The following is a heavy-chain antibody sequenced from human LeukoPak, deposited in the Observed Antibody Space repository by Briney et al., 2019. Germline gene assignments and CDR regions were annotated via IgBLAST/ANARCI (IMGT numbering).Heavy chain of an antibody. V-gene: IGHV1-3*01. CDR3: ARVYCSGGSCFSHWFDP. D-gene: IGHD2-15*01. Sequence: ASVKVSCKASGYTFTSYAMHWERQAPGQRLEWMGWINAGNGNTKYSQKFQGRVTITRDTSASTAYMELSSLRSEDTAVYYCARVYCSGGSCFSHWFDPWGQGTLVTVSS. CDR1: GYTFTSYA. CDR2: INAGNGNT. J-gene: IGHJ5*02.